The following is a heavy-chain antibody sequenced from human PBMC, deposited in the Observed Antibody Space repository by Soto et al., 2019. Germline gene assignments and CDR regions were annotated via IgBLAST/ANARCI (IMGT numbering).Heavy chain of an antibody. CDR1: GGSISSGDYY. V-gene: IGHV4-30-4*01. CDR2: IYYSGST. CDR3: ARRITMVRGVIITGNWFDP. D-gene: IGHD3-10*01. J-gene: IGHJ5*02. Sequence: QVQLQESGPGLVKPSQTLSLTCTVSGGSISSGDYYWSWIRQPPGKGLGWIGYIYYSGSTYYNPYLKSRLPIPVDTFKYQFSLKLSSVTAADTAVYYCARRITMVRGVIITGNWFDPWGQGTLLTVSS.